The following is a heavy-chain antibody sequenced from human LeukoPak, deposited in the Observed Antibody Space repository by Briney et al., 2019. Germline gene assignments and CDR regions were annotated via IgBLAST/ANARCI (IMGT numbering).Heavy chain of an antibody. CDR2: IYYSGST. CDR3: ARTYYYYYYMDV. J-gene: IGHJ6*03. CDR1: GGSISSSSYY. V-gene: IGHV4-39*07. Sequence: SETLSLTCTVSGGSISSSSYYWGWIRQPPGKGLEWIGSIYYSGSTYYNPSLKSRVTISVDTSKNQFSLKLSSVTAADTAVYYCARTYYYYYYMDVWGEGTTVTVSS.